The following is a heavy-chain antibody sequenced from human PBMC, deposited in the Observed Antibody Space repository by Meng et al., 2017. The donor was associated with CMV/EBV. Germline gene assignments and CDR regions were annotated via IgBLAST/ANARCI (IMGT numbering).Heavy chain of an antibody. V-gene: IGHV3-30-3*01. Sequence: GGSLRLSCAVSGFTFSAYAMHWVRQAPGKGLEWVAFTSYDESTKYYIDSVKDRFTITRDESKNTLYLKMNRLRLKDTAVYYCARPHVDYRHTPSSDQRLFDCWGQGTLVTVSS. CDR1: GFTFSAYA. D-gene: IGHD4-11*01. J-gene: IGHJ4*02. CDR2: TSYDESTK. CDR3: ARPHVDYRHTPSSDQRLFDC.